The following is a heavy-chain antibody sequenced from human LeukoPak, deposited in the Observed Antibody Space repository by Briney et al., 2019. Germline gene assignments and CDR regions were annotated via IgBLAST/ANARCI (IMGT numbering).Heavy chain of an antibody. Sequence: ASVKVSCKASGYSFTSYGISWMRQAPGQGLEWMGWISAYNGDTNYAQKLQGRVTMTTDTSTSTAYMEVRSLRSDDTAVYYCARVSVEGGTSYVWGSLSSDPPPDYWGQGTLVTVSS. CDR2: ISAYNGDT. D-gene: IGHD3-16*01. CDR1: GYSFTSYG. J-gene: IGHJ4*02. CDR3: ARVSVEGGTSYVWGSLSSDPPPDY. V-gene: IGHV1-18*01.